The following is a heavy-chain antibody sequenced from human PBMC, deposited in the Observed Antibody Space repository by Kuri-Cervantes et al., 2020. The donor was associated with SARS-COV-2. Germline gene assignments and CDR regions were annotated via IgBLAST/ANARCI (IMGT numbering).Heavy chain of an antibody. CDR2: ISYDGSNK. CDR3: AREGYDMSDAFDI. J-gene: IGHJ3*02. CDR1: GFTFSSYA. V-gene: IGHV3-30-3*01. D-gene: IGHD3-9*01. Sequence: GESMMVSCGPSGFTFSSYAMHWVRQAPGKGLEWVAVISYDGSNKYYADSVKGRFTISRDNSKNTLYLQMNSLRADDTAVYYCAREGYDMSDAFDIWGQGTMVTVSS.